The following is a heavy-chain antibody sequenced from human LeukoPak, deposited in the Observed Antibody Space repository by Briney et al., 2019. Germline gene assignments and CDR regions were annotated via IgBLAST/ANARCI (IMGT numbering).Heavy chain of an antibody. D-gene: IGHD2-21*02. Sequence: ASVKVSCKTSGGTFSSFALTWVRLAPGQGLEWKGRIIPILNIEEYAQRFQGRVTITAGTSTSTVYMELSSLRSEDTAIYYCAIRSDGAYCGGDCFYLDYWGQGTLVTVSS. CDR1: GGTFSSFA. CDR3: AIRSDGAYCGGDCFYLDY. J-gene: IGHJ4*02. V-gene: IGHV1-69*04. CDR2: IIPILNIE.